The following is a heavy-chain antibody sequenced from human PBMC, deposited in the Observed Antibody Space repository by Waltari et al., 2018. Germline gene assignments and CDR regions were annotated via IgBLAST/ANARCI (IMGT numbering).Heavy chain of an antibody. CDR3: ATYVGASSGTAAFDV. J-gene: IGHJ3*01. Sequence: QLHLQESGPGLLQPSETLSPPCRVSAGSITTHRHHWGWIRQPPGKGLEWTATISYSGATDTSPSLKSRLTISAETFKNQFSLKLSSVTAADTAVYYCATYVGASSGTAAFDVWGRGTMVTVSS. CDR1: AGSITTHRHH. V-gene: IGHV4-39*01. CDR2: ISYSGAT. D-gene: IGHD3-16*01.